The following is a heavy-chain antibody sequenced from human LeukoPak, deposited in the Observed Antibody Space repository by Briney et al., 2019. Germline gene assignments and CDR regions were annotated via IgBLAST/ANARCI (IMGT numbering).Heavy chain of an antibody. CDR2: IWYDGSNK. CDR3: ARERRAAENWFDP. CDR1: GFTFRSYG. V-gene: IGHV3-33*01. Sequence: GGSLRLSCAASGFTFRSYGMHWVRQAPGKGLEWVAVIWYDGSNKYYADSVKGRFTISRDNSKNTLYLQMNSLRAEDTAIYYCARERRAAENWFDPWGQGTLVTVSS. J-gene: IGHJ5*02.